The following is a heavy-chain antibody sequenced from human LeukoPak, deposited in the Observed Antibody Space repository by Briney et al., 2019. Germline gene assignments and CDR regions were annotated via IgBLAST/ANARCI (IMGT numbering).Heavy chain of an antibody. CDR3: ARVGAVAGPGHDAFDI. J-gene: IGHJ3*02. CDR1: GGTFSSYA. D-gene: IGHD6-19*01. CDR2: IIPIFGTA. V-gene: IGHV1-69*13. Sequence: SVTVTCKACGGTFSSYAISWVRQPPGQGLEWVGWIIPIFGTANYAQKFKGRVTITADESTCTAYMELSSLRSEDTAVYYCARVGAVAGPGHDAFDIWGQGTMVTVSS.